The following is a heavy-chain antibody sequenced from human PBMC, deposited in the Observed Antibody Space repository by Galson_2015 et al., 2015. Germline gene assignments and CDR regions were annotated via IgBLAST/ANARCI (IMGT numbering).Heavy chain of an antibody. J-gene: IGHJ4*02. CDR1: GFTFSSYS. V-gene: IGHV3-21*01. Sequence: SLRLSCAASGFTFSSYSMNWVRQAPGKGLEWVSSISSSSSYIYYADSVKGRFTISRDNAKNSLYLQMNSLRAEDTAAYYCARDLYCSGGSCYSYWGQGTLVTVSS. D-gene: IGHD2-15*01. CDR2: ISSSSSYI. CDR3: ARDLYCSGGSCYSY.